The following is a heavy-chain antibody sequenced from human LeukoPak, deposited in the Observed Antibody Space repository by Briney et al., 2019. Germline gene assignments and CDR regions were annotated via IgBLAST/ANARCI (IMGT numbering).Heavy chain of an antibody. CDR1: GFPLSRSA. Sequence: GGSLRLSCAASGFPLSRSAMSWVRQAPGKGLEWVSNISGSGSGGSTYYADSVKGRFTISRDNAKNSLYLQMNSLRVEDTALYYCAKDYGSGSGFDYWGQGTLVTVSS. CDR2: ISGSGSGGST. D-gene: IGHD3-10*01. CDR3: AKDYGSGSGFDY. J-gene: IGHJ4*02. V-gene: IGHV3-23*01.